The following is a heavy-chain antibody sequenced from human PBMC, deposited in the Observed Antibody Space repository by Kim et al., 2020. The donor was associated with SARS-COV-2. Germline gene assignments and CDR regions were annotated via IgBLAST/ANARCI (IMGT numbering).Heavy chain of an antibody. Sequence: GSISSGGYYGSWIRQHPGKGLEWIGYIYYSGSTYYNPSLKSRVTISVDTSKNQFSLKLSSVTAADTAVYYCARAETRITIFGVVIILAFDNW. CDR3: ARAETRITIFGVVIILAFDN. CDR1: GSISSGGYY. V-gene: IGHV4-31*02. CDR2: IYYSGST. D-gene: IGHD3-3*01. J-gene: IGHJ3*02.